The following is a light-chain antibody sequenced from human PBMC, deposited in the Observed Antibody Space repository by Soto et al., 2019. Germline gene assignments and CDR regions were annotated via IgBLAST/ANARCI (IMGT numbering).Light chain of an antibody. CDR2: VAS. CDR1: QSVSTSY. Sequence: EIVLTQSPGTLPLSPEERATLSCRASQSVSTSYLAWYQQKHGQAPRLLIYVASSRATGIPDRFSGSGAGTAFTLMISRLEPEDFAVYYCQQYGSSPTFGQGTKLEIK. V-gene: IGKV3-20*01. CDR3: QQYGSSPT. J-gene: IGKJ2*01.